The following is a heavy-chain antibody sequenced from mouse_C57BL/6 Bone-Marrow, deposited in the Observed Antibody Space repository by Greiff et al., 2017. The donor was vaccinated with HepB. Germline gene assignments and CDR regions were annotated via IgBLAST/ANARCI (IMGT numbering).Heavy chain of an antibody. D-gene: IGHD1-1*01. J-gene: IGHJ4*01. CDR3: ARATVSPYYYAMDY. CDR2: ISDGGSYT. V-gene: IGHV5-4*01. Sequence: DVQLVESGGGLVKPGGSLKLSCAASGFTFSSYAMSWVRQTPEKRLEWVATISDGGSYTYYPDNVKGRFTISRDNAKNNLYLQMSHLKSEDTAMYYCARATVSPYYYAMDYWGQGTSVTVSS. CDR1: GFTFSSYA.